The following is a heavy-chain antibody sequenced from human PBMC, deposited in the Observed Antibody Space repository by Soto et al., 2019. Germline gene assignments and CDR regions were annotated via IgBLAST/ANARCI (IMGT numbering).Heavy chain of an antibody. CDR1: GGTFSSYA. Sequence: SVKVSCKASGGTFSSYAISWVRQAPGQGLEWMGGIIPIFGTAEYAQKFQGRVSITADKSTSTANMELSSLRSEDTAVYYCARGNHSDSGSYYNNWFDPWGQGTLVTVSS. D-gene: IGHD3-10*01. V-gene: IGHV1-69*06. CDR2: IIPIFGTA. CDR3: ARGNHSDSGSYYNNWFDP. J-gene: IGHJ5*02.